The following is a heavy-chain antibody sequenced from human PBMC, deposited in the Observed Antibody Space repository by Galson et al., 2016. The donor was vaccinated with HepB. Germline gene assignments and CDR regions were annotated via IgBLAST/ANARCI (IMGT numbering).Heavy chain of an antibody. CDR3: ARDTGDDFNYAMDV. CDR2: INAGNGNS. V-gene: IGHV1-3*01. J-gene: IGHJ6*02. D-gene: IGHD5-12*01. CDR1: GYTFSTYA. Sequence: SVKVSCKASGYTFSTYAMHWVRQAPGQRLEWMGWINAGNGNSKYSQKFQGRVAITRDTSASTAYMELSSLRSDATAVYYCARDTGDDFNYAMDVCGPGTTVTVS.